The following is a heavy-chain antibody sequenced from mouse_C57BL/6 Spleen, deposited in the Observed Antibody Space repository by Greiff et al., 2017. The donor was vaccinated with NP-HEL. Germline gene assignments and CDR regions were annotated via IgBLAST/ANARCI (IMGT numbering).Heavy chain of an antibody. V-gene: IGHV1-61*01. CDR2: IYPSDSET. CDR3: ARVWSNYYSDY. Sequence: QVQLQQPGAELVRPGSSVKLSCKASGYTFTSYWMDWVKQRPGQGLEWIGNIYPSDSETHYNQKFKDKATLTVDKSSSTAYMQLSSLTSEDSAVYNCARVWSNYYSDYSGQGTTLTVSS. D-gene: IGHD2-5*01. CDR1: GYTFTSYW. J-gene: IGHJ2*01.